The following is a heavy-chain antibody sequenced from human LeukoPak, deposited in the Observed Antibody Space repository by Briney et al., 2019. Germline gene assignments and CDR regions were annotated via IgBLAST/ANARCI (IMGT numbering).Heavy chain of an antibody. Sequence: SETLSLTYTVSGGPISSYYWSWIRQPPGKGLEWIGYIYYSGSTNYNPSLKSRVTISVDTSKNQFSLKLSSVTAADTAVYYCARCAPYGSGSYFWFDPWGQGTLVTVSS. CDR2: IYYSGST. CDR1: GGPISSYY. CDR3: ARCAPYGSGSYFWFDP. J-gene: IGHJ5*02. V-gene: IGHV4-59*01. D-gene: IGHD3-10*01.